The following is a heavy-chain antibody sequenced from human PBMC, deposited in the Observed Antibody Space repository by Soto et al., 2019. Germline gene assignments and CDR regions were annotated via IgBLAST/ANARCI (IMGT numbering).Heavy chain of an antibody. J-gene: IGHJ6*02. V-gene: IGHV1-8*01. D-gene: IGHD3-3*01. CDR1: GYTFSNFD. CDR3: ARALGDFRSTSGVFLYGMDV. CDR2: MDPRNGNT. Sequence: QVQLVQSGAEVKKPGASVKVSCKASGYTFSNFDINWVRQAPGQGLEWVGWMDPRNGNTGYAEKFQGRVTMTGNTAISTAYMELSSLRSEDTAVYYCARALGDFRSTSGVFLYGMDVWGQGTTVTVS.